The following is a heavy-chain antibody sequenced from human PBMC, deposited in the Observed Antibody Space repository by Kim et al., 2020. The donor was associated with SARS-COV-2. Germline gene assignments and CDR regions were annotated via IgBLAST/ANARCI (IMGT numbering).Heavy chain of an antibody. V-gene: IGHV1-18*01. CDR1: GYTFTSYG. Sequence: ASVKVSCKASGYTFTSYGISWVRQAPGQGLEWMGWISAYNGNTNYAQKLQGRVTMTTDTSTSTAYMELRSLRSDDTAVYYCARGSPYGSGSYSMPVGGEPFDYWGQGTLVTVSS. CDR2: ISAYNGNT. D-gene: IGHD3-10*01. CDR3: ARGSPYGSGSYSMPVGGEPFDY. J-gene: IGHJ4*02.